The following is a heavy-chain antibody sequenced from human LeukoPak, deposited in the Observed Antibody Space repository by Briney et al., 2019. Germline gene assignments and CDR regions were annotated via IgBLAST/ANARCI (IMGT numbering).Heavy chain of an antibody. CDR2: FSGSGGST. Sequence: SCKASGGTFSSYAISWVRQAPGKGLEWVSAFSGSGGSTYYADSVKGRFTISRDNSKNTLYLQMNSLRAGDTAVYYCATSGLSRFGFWGQGTLVTVSS. J-gene: IGHJ4*02. V-gene: IGHV3-23*01. CDR3: ATSGLSRFGF. CDR1: GGTFSSYA. D-gene: IGHD2/OR15-2a*01.